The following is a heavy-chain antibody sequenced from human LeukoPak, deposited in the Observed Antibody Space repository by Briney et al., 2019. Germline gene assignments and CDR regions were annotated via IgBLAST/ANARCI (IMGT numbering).Heavy chain of an antibody. Sequence: GGSLRLSCAASGFIFGNYWMTWVRQAPGKGLEWVANIKQDRSETYYVDSVSGRFTISRDNSDNSLYLQMSGLRAEDTAFYYCARDFLRGAPDYFDQWGQGTLVTVSS. CDR2: IKQDRSET. CDR1: GFIFGNYW. CDR3: ARDFLRGAPDYFDQ. V-gene: IGHV3-7*01. J-gene: IGHJ4*02. D-gene: IGHD3-10*01.